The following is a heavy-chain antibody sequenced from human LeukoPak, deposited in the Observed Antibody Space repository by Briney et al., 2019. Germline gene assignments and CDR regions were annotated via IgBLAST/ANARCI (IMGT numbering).Heavy chain of an antibody. CDR1: GFTFSSYA. CDR2: ISSSGSTI. J-gene: IGHJ4*02. D-gene: IGHD3-22*01. Sequence: GGSLRLSCAASGFTFSSYAMSWVRQAPGKGLEWVSYISSSGSTIYYADSVKGRFTISRDNAKNSLYLQMNSLRAEDTAVYYCARSSGYYYFDFDYWGQGTLVTVSS. CDR3: ARSSGYYYFDFDY. V-gene: IGHV3-48*03.